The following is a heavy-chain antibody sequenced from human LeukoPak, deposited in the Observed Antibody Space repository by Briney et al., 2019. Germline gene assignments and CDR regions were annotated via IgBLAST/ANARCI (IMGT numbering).Heavy chain of an antibody. Sequence: SVKVSCKASVCTFSSYSISWVRQAPGQGLEWMGRIIPILGIANYAQKFQGRVTITADKSTSTAYMELSSMRSKAPVVNYSERDGPIGYRGSYVGYYDAFDIWGQGTMVTVSS. CDR2: IIPILGIA. J-gene: IGHJ3*02. CDR1: VCTFSSYS. D-gene: IGHD1-26*01. CDR3: ERDGPIGYRGSYVGYYDAFDI. V-gene: IGHV1-69*04.